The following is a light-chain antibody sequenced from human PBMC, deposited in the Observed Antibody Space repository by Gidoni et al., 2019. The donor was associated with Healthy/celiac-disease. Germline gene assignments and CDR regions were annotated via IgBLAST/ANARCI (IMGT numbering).Light chain of an antibody. CDR3: QQSESTPRT. V-gene: IGKV1-39*01. CDR2: AES. J-gene: IGKJ1*01. CDR1: QSISSY. Sequence: DIQMTQSPSSLSASVGDRVTITCRASQSISSYLNWYQQKPGKAPKLLIYAESSLQSGVPSRFSGSGSGTDFTLTISSLQPEDFATYYCQQSESTPRTFGQGTKVEIK.